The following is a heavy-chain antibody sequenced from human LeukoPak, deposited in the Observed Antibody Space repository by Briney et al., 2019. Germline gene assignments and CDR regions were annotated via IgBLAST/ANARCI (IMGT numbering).Heavy chain of an antibody. J-gene: IGHJ6*02. CDR2: ISSSSSYI. D-gene: IGHD3-10*01. CDR3: ARDLVLLNYYYYAMDV. V-gene: IGHV3-21*01. Sequence: GGSLRLSCAASGFTFSSYSMNWVRQAPGKGLEWVSPISSSSSYIYYADSVKGRFTISRDNAKNSLYLQMNSLRAGDTAVYYCARDLVLLNYYYYAMDVWGQGTTVTVSS. CDR1: GFTFSSYS.